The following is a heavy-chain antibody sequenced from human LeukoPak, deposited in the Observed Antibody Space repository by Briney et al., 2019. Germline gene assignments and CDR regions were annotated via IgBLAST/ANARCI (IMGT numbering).Heavy chain of an antibody. J-gene: IGHJ4*02. CDR1: GFTVSSNY. CDR2: IYSGGDT. D-gene: IGHD3-10*01. CDR3: ETEDTFGFDY. Sequence: GGSLRLSCAASGFTVSSNYMSWVRLAQGQGMEWDSVIYSGGDTYYADSVKGRFTMSRDNSKNTLCLQMNSLRAEDTPVYYCETEDTFGFDYWGQGTLVTVSS. V-gene: IGHV3-53*01.